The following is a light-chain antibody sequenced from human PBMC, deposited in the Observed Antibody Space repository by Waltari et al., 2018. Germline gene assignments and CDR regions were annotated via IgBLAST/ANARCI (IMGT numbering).Light chain of an antibody. CDR3: MQGTHWPLT. V-gene: IGKV2-30*02. CDR2: KVS. J-gene: IGKJ4*01. CDR1: QSLVHSDGNTY. Sequence: DVVMTQSPLSLPVTLGPPASISCKSSQSLVHSDGNTYLAWFHQRPGQSPRRLIYKVSNRESGVPDRISASGSGTDFTLKISRVEAEDVGVYYCMQGTHWPLTFGGGTKVEIK.